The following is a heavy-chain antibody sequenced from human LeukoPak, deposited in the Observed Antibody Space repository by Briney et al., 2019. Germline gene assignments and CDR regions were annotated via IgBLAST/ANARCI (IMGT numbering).Heavy chain of an antibody. CDR1: GFTFSSYW. V-gene: IGHV3-74*01. J-gene: IGHJ6*02. CDR2: INGDVRNI. CDR3: TRDLMDYDVSTGLHHYYMDV. D-gene: IGHD3-9*01. Sequence: GRSLRLSCAASGFTFSSYWMHWVRQDPRKGLVWVSRINGDVRNINYADSVRGRFTISRDNAKNTLYLQMNTLRVEDTAVYYCTRDLMDYDVSTGLHHYYMDVWGQGTTVTVSS.